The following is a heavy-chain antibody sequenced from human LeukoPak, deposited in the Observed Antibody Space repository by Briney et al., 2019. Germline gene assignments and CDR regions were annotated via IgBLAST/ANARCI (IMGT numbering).Heavy chain of an antibody. CDR2: ISSGRGYI. J-gene: IGHJ3*01. V-gene: IGHV3-21*01. CDR1: GFSFSSYT. CDR3: ARPESESSGSLGDFDA. Sequence: GGSLRLSCAASGFSFSSYTMNWVRQAPGKGLEWVSSISSGRGYIYYADSVKGRFTLSRDNAKNSLYLQMNSLRDEDTAVYYCARPESESSGSLGDFDARGQGTMVTVSS. D-gene: IGHD3-22*01.